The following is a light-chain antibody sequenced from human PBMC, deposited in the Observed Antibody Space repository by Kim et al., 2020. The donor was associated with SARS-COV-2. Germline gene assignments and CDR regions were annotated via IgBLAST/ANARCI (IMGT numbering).Light chain of an antibody. CDR1: KTDIGRYNY. Sequence: SITISCTGTKTDIGRYNYVSWYQQYPGKAPKLIIFDVTKRPSGVSSRFSGSKSGNTASLTISGLQAEDEAEYFCSSYTISSLFYVFGSGTKVTVL. V-gene: IGLV2-14*03. CDR2: DVT. J-gene: IGLJ1*01. CDR3: SSYTISSLFYV.